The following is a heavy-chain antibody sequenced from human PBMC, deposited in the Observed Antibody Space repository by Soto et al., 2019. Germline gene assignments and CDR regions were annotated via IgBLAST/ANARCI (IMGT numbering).Heavy chain of an antibody. J-gene: IGHJ5*02. CDR3: ARGYMEQLVTAPFDP. Sequence: VKVSCKASAYTFTNYGISWVRQAPGQGLEWMGWISAYNGNINYAQKFRGRVTMTTDTSTSSAYLEVRSLRSDDTAVYYCARGYMEQLVTAPFDPWGQGTLVTVSS. D-gene: IGHD6-13*01. V-gene: IGHV1-18*01. CDR1: AYTFTNYG. CDR2: ISAYNGNI.